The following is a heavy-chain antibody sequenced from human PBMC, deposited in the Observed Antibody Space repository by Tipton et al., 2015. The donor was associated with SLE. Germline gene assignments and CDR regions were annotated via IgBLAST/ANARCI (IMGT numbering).Heavy chain of an antibody. CDR1: GYSISSGYY. CDR2: VYHTGTT. CDR3: ARTRGVVTPGDFDL. D-gene: IGHD2-21*02. Sequence: TLSLTCNVSGYSISSGYYWGWIRLPPGKGLEWIGSVYHTGTTYYNPSLKSRVTISVDTSKNQFSLKLTSVTAADTAIYYCARTRGVVTPGDFDLWGQGTLVTVSS. J-gene: IGHJ4*02. V-gene: IGHV4-38-2*02.